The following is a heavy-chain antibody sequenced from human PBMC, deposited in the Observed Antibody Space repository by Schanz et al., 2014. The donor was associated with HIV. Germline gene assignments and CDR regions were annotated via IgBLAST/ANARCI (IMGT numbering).Heavy chain of an antibody. V-gene: IGHV3-23*01. CDR3: ARESRVDYYDSSGLFDY. J-gene: IGHJ4*02. D-gene: IGHD3-22*01. CDR2: ISGSGSST. CDR1: GFTFSTYG. Sequence: EVQLLESGGGLVQPGGSLRLSCAASGFTFSTYGMSWVRQAPGKGLEWVSGISGSGSSTYYADSVKGRFTISRDKSKNTLYLQMNSLRAEDTAVYYCARESRVDYYDSSGLFDYWGQGTLVTVSS.